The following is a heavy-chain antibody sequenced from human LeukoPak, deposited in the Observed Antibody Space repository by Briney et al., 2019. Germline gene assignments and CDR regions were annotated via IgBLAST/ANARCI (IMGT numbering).Heavy chain of an antibody. CDR3: ARNVDIVATIRKAYYYYMDV. Sequence: ASVTVSCKASGYTFTSYYMHWVRQAPGQGLEWMGIINPSGRSTSYAQKFQGRVTMTRDMSTSTVYMELSSLRSEDTAVYYCARNVDIVATIRKAYYYYMDVWGKGTTVTVSS. CDR1: GYTFTSYY. CDR2: INPSGRST. D-gene: IGHD5-12*01. J-gene: IGHJ6*03. V-gene: IGHV1-46*01.